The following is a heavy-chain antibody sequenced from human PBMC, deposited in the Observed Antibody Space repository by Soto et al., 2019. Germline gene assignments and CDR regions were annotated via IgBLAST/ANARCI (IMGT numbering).Heavy chain of an antibody. CDR3: ATSTGTKVYYYYYGMDV. J-gene: IGHJ6*02. Sequence: SETLSLTCTVSGGSISSYYWGWIRQPPGKGLEWIGYIYYSGSTNYNPSLKSRVTISVDTSKNQFSLKLSSVTAADTAVYYCATSTGTKVYYYYYGMDVWGQGTTVTVSS. D-gene: IGHD1-7*01. V-gene: IGHV4-59*01. CDR2: IYYSGST. CDR1: GGSISSYY.